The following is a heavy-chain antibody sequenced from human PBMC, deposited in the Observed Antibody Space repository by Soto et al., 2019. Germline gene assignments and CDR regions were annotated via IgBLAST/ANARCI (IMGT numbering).Heavy chain of an antibody. Sequence: PSETLSLTCTVSGVSISSSSYYWGWIRHTPGKGLEWIGTIYFSGSTYYNPSLKSRVTISVDRSKNQFSLNLTSVTAADTALYYCARNGSYWGPGTLVTVSS. J-gene: IGHJ4*02. D-gene: IGHD2-8*01. CDR1: GVSISSSSYY. CDR2: IYFSGST. CDR3: ARNGSY. V-gene: IGHV4-39*01.